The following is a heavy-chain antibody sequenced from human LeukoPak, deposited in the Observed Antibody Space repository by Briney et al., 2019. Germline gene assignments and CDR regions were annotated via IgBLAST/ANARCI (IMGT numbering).Heavy chain of an antibody. D-gene: IGHD1-1*01. J-gene: IGHJ4*02. CDR2: IYTSGST. CDR3: ARGGTGTETPFDY. Sequence: SETLSLTCPVSGGSIRNYYWSWIRQPAGKGLASIGRIYTSGSTNYNPSLKSRVTMSVDKSKNHFSLKLSSVTAADTAVYYCARGGTGTETPFDYWGQGTLVTVSS. V-gene: IGHV4-4*07. CDR1: GGSIRNYY.